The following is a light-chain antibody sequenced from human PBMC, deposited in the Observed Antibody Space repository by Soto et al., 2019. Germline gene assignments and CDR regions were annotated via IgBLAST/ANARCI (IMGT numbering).Light chain of an antibody. CDR2: GAS. V-gene: IGKV3-20*01. CDR1: QSVSSNY. Sequence: EIVLTQSPGTLSLSPGGRATLSCRASQSVSSNYLAWYQQKPGLAPRLLIYGASSRASGIPARFSGSGSGTDFTLTISRLEPEDFAVYYCQQYGSSLFTFGPGTKVDFK. CDR3: QQYGSSLFT. J-gene: IGKJ3*01.